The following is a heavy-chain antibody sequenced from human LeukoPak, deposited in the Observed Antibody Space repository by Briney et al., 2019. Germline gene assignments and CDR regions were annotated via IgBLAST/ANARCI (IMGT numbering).Heavy chain of an antibody. J-gene: IGHJ3*02. D-gene: IGHD2-15*01. Sequence: PGGSLRLSCAASGFTFSSSWMHWVRQAPGKGLEWVGRIKSKTDGGTTDYAAPVKGRFTISRDDSKNTLYLQMNSLKTEDTAVYYCTTGGDIVVVVAAADAFDIWGQGTMVTVSS. V-gene: IGHV3-15*01. CDR2: IKSKTDGGTT. CDR3: TTGGDIVVVVAAADAFDI. CDR1: GFTFSSSW.